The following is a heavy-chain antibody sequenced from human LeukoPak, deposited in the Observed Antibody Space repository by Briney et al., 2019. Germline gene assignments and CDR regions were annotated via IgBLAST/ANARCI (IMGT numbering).Heavy chain of an antibody. CDR2: ISGHSGNT. V-gene: IGHV1-18*01. Sequence: GASVKVSCKASGYIFSNYGITWVRQAPGHGLEWMGWISGHSGNTNYAQKFQGRVTITADESTSTAYMELSSLRSEDTAVYYCARASPIAVAGTGYFDYWGQGTLVTVSS. D-gene: IGHD6-19*01. CDR3: ARASPIAVAGTGYFDY. CDR1: GYIFSNYG. J-gene: IGHJ4*02.